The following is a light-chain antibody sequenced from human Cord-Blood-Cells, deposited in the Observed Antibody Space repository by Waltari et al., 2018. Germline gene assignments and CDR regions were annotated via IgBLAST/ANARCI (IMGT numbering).Light chain of an antibody. J-gene: IGLJ3*02. V-gene: IGLV3-21*04. CDR2: YDS. Sequence: SYVLTQPPSVSVAPGKTARITCGGNNIGSKSVPWYQQKPGQAPVLGIYYDSDRPSGIPERFSGSNSGNTATLTISRVEAGDEADYYCQVWDSSSDHRVFGGGTKLTVL. CDR3: QVWDSSSDHRV. CDR1: NIGSKS.